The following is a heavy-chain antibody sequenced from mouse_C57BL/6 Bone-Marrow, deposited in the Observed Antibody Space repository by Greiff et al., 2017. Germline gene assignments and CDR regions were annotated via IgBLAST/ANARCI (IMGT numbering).Heavy chain of an antibody. CDR3: ARSGGYGPYYAMDY. J-gene: IGHJ4*01. D-gene: IGHD2-2*01. CDR1: GYTFTSYW. Sequence: QVQLQQPGAELVGPGSSVKLSCKASGYTFTSYWMHWVKQRPIQGLEWIGNIDPSDSETHYNQKFKDKATLTVDKSSSTAYMQLSSLTSEDSAVYYCARSGGYGPYYAMDYWGQGTSVTVSS. CDR2: IDPSDSET. V-gene: IGHV1-52*01.